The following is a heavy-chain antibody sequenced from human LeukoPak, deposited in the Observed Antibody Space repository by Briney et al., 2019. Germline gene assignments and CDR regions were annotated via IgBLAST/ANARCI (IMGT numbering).Heavy chain of an antibody. CDR3: ARGSTYCTNGVCYTVFDY. V-gene: IGHV4-4*07. D-gene: IGHD2-8*01. J-gene: IGHJ4*02. CDR2: IYTSGST. Sequence: SETLSLTRTVSGGSISSYYWSWIRQPAGKGLEWIGRIYTSGSTNYNPSLKSRVTMSVDTSKNQFSLKLSSVTAADTAVYYCARGSTYCTNGVCYTVFDYWGQGTLVTVSS. CDR1: GGSISSYY.